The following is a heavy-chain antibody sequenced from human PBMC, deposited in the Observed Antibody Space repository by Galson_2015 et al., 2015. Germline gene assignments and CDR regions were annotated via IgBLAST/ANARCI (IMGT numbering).Heavy chain of an antibody. V-gene: IGHV3-33*01. J-gene: IGHJ4*02. CDR1: GFTFSNYG. D-gene: IGHD6-6*01. CDR3: TRDIHSSSFDY. CDR2: VYYDGSKT. Sequence: SLRLSCAASGFTFSNYGMHWVRQAPGKGLEWVAVVYYDGSKTYYADSVKGRFTISRDSPKNMLYLQMNSLRAEDTAVYYCTRDIHSSSFDYWGQGTLVTVSS.